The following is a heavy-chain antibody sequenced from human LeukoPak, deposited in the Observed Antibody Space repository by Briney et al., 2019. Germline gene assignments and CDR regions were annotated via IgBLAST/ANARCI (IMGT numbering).Heavy chain of an antibody. D-gene: IGHD2-15*01. CDR2: ISGSGDST. CDR3: AKDRLGYCSGGSCYLNWFDP. CDR1: GYTFSSYA. Sequence: GGSLRLSCAASGYTFSSYAMSWVRQAPGKGLEWVSVISGSGDSTYYADSVKGRFTISRDNSKNTLYLQMNSPRVEDTAVYYCAKDRLGYCSGGSCYLNWFDPWGQGTLATVSS. V-gene: IGHV3-23*01. J-gene: IGHJ5*02.